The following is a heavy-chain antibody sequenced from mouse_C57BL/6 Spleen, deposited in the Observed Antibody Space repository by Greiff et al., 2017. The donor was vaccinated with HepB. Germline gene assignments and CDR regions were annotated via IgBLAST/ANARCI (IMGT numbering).Heavy chain of an antibody. J-gene: IGHJ4*01. V-gene: IGHV1-22*01. Sequence: EVKPQESGPELVKPGASVKMSCKASGYTFTDYNMHWVKQSHGKSLEWIGYINPNNGGTSYNQKFKGKATLTVNKSSSTAYMELRSLTSEDSAVYYCASEDYGSSYVRENYAMDYWGQGTSVTVSS. CDR3: ASEDYGSSYVRENYAMDY. CDR1: GYTFTDYN. CDR2: INPNNGGT. D-gene: IGHD1-1*01.